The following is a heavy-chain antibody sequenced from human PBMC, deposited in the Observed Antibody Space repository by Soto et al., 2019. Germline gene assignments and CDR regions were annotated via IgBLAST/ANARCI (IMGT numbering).Heavy chain of an antibody. J-gene: IGHJ5*02. CDR2: TYYKSKWYN. D-gene: IGHD3-10*01. CDR1: GDSVSSNSAA. CDR3: ARAASPLVWFGEPERNWFDP. V-gene: IGHV6-1*01. Sequence: PSQTLSLTCVISGDSVSSNSAAWSWIRQSPSRGLEWLGRTYYKSKWYNDYAVSVKGRITVNPDTSKNQFSLQLNSVTPEDTAVYYCARAASPLVWFGEPERNWFDPWGQGTLVTVSS.